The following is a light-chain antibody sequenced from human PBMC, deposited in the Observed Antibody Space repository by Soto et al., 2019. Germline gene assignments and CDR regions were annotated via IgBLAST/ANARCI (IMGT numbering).Light chain of an antibody. CDR3: QLFDNSLYT. V-gene: IGKV3-20*01. CDR1: QSIYISY. CDR2: GTS. Sequence: EIVLTQSPGTLSLSPGDRATFSCKASQSIYISYLAWYQQKPGQAPRLLIYGTSSRATGIPDRFSGSGSGADFTLTISRLEPEDFAVYYCQLFDNSLYTFGQGTKLEIK. J-gene: IGKJ2*01.